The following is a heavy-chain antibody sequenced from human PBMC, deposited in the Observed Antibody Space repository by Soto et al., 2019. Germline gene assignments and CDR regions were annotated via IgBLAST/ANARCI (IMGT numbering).Heavy chain of an antibody. Sequence: QVQLVQSGAEVKKPGASVKVSCKASGYTFTSYYMHWVRQAPGQGLEWMGIINPSGGSTSYAQKFQGRVTMTRDTSPSTVYMELSSLRSEDTAVYYCAREGLSIGVEYWFDPWGQGTLVTVSS. D-gene: IGHD3-3*01. V-gene: IGHV1-46*03. CDR2: INPSGGST. CDR1: GYTFTSYY. CDR3: AREGLSIGVEYWFDP. J-gene: IGHJ5*02.